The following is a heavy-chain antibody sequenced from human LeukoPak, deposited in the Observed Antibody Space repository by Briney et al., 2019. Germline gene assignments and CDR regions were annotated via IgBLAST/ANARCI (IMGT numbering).Heavy chain of an antibody. CDR1: GGSMSSSSYY. J-gene: IGHJ3*02. CDR3: AGYDYVWGTQDAFDI. Sequence: SETLSLTCTVSGGSMSSSSYYWGWIRLPPGKGLEWIGSIYYSGSTYYNPSLKSRVTISVDTSKNQFSLKLSSVTAADTAVYYCAGYDYVWGTQDAFDIWGQGTMVTVSS. V-gene: IGHV4-39*01. D-gene: IGHD3-16*01. CDR2: IYYSGST.